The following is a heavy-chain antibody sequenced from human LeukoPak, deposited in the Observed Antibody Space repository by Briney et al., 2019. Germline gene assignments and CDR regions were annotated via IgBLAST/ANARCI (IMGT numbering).Heavy chain of an antibody. CDR2: ISGSGGST. CDR3: AYSSSWYIGSWYYFDY. CDR1: GFTFSSYA. J-gene: IGHJ4*02. Sequence: GGSLRLSCAASGFTFSSYAMSWVRQAPGKGLEWVSAISGSGGSTYYPDSVKGRFTISRDNSKNTLYLQMNSLRAEDTAVYYCAYSSSWYIGSWYYFDYWGQGTLVTVSS. V-gene: IGHV3-23*01. D-gene: IGHD6-13*01.